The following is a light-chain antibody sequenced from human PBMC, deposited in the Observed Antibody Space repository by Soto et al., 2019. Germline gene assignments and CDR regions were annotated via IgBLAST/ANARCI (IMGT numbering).Light chain of an antibody. CDR2: TSS. CDR1: QSIGRN. J-gene: IGKJ1*01. CDR3: QQYNSYRT. Sequence: DIQMTQSPASLSASVGDRVTISCRASQSIGRNLNWYQQKPGKAPTLLMFTSSNLQSGVPSRFSGSGSGTEFTLTISSLQPDDFATYYCQQYNSYRTFGQGTKVDIK. V-gene: IGKV1-17*01.